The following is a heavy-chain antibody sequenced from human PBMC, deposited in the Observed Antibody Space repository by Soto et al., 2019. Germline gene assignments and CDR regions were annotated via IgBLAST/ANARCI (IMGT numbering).Heavy chain of an antibody. D-gene: IGHD3-10*01. Sequence: SETLSLTCTVSGGSISSYYLSWIRQPPGKGLEWIGYIYYSGSTKYNPSLKSRVTISVDTSKNRFSLRLSSVTAADTAVYYCARVWGGAFDFWGQGTMVTVSS. CDR1: GGSISSYY. CDR2: IYYSGST. CDR3: ARVWGGAFDF. V-gene: IGHV4-59*01. J-gene: IGHJ3*01.